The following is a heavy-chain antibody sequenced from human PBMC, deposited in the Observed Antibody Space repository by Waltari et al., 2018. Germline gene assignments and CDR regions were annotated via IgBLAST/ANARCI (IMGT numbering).Heavy chain of an antibody. J-gene: IGHJ5*02. D-gene: IGHD3-10*01. CDR2: IHYSGST. CDR3: ARHEWFGELTNNWFDP. CDR1: GGSISSISSY. Sequence: QLQLQESGPGLVKPSEPLSLTGTVSGGSISSISSYWGWIRHPPGKGLEWMGAIHYSGSTYYNPSLKSRVTISGDTSKSQFSLMLSSVTAADTAVYYCARHEWFGELTNNWFDPWGRGTLVTVSS. V-gene: IGHV4-39*01.